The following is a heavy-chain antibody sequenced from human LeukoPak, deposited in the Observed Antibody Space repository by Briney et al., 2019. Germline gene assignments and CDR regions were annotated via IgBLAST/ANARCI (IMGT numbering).Heavy chain of an antibody. J-gene: IGHJ4*02. Sequence: GASVKVSCKASGYTFTSCGISWVRQAPGQGLEWRGWISAYNGNTNYAQTIQGRVTMTTDTSTSTAYMELRSLRSDDTAVYYCARNLQACSGGSCYLFDYWGQGTLVTVSS. CDR2: ISAYNGNT. CDR1: GYTFTSCG. V-gene: IGHV1-18*01. CDR3: ARNLQACSGGSCYLFDY. D-gene: IGHD2-15*01.